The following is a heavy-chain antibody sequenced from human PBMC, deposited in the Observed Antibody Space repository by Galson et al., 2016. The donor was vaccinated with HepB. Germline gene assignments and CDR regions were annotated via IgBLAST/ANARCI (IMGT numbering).Heavy chain of an antibody. V-gene: IGHV3-23*01. CDR1: GFTFSRHS. Sequence: SLRLSCAASGFTFSRHSMTWVRQAPGKGLAWVSSITASGDSTYHADSVKGRFTLSRANAKNTVYLLMNSLRVEDTAIYYCARELFAGGGYPNDYWGQGTLVIVSS. CDR2: ITASGDST. D-gene: IGHD3-22*01. J-gene: IGHJ4*02. CDR3: ARELFAGGGYPNDY.